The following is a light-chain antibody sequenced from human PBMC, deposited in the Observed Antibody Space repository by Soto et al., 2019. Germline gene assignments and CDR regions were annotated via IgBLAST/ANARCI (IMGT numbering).Light chain of an antibody. CDR3: SSYTSRSTLVHV. J-gene: IGLJ1*01. V-gene: IGLV2-14*03. CDR1: SSDVGGYNY. Sequence: QSALTQPASVSGSPGQSITISCTGTSSDVGGYNYVSWYQQHPGKAPKVMIYDVSNRPSGVSNRFSGSKSGNTASLTISGLQAEDEADYYCSSYTSRSTLVHVFGTGTKLTVL. CDR2: DVS.